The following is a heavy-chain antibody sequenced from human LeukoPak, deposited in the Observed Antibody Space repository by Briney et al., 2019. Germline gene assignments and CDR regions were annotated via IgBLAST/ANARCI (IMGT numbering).Heavy chain of an antibody. D-gene: IGHD2-2*01. CDR2: ISGSGGST. V-gene: IGHV3-23*01. CDR3: ATLQSIVVVPAAVDY. J-gene: IGHJ4*02. CDR1: GFTFSSYA. Sequence: GGSLRLSCATSGFTFSSYAMSWVRQAPGKGLEWVSAISGSGGSTYYADSVKGRFTISRDNSKNTLYLQMNSLRAEDTAVYYCATLQSIVVVPAAVDYWGQGTLVTVSS.